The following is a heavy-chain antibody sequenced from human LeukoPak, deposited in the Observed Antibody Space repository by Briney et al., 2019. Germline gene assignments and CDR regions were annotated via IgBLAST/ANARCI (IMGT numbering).Heavy chain of an antibody. CDR1: GFTFSSYG. D-gene: IGHD3-22*01. Sequence: GGSLRLSCAASGFTFSSYGMTWVRQAPGKGLEWGSSISGSGDSTDYADSVQGRFTISRDNSKNTLYLQMNSLRTEDTALYYCEGSGYSGGQGILVTVSS. CDR3: EGSGYS. J-gene: IGHJ4*02. V-gene: IGHV3-23*01. CDR2: ISGSGDST.